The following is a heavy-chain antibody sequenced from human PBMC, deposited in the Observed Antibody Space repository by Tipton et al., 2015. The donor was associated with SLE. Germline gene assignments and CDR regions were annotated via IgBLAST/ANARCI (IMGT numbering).Heavy chain of an antibody. CDR2: IYYSGST. CDR3: ARDLQLAG. Sequence: TLSLTCTVSGGSISSHYWSWIRQPPGKGLEWIGYIYYSGSTNYNPSLKSRVTISVDTSKNQFSLKLSSVTAADTAVYYCARDLQLAGWGQGTLVTVSS. D-gene: IGHD5-18*01. J-gene: IGHJ4*02. V-gene: IGHV4-59*11. CDR1: GGSISSHY.